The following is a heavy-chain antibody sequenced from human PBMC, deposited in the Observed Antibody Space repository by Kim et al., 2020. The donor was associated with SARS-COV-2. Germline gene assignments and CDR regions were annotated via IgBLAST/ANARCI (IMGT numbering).Heavy chain of an antibody. CDR3: ARFPRYYGSGSHYKGALDY. J-gene: IGHJ4*02. V-gene: IGHV1-3*01. Sequence: ASVKVSCKTAGYTFTNYGIHWVRQAPGQGLEWMGWINGGSGNIKYSEKVQGRLTLSRDTSATMVYMELSSLRSEDTAVYYCARFPRYYGSGSHYKGALDYWGQGTLVTVSS. CDR2: INGGSGNI. D-gene: IGHD3-10*01. CDR1: GYTFTNYG.